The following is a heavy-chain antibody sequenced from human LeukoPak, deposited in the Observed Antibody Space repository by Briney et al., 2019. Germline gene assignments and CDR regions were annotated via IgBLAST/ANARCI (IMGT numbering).Heavy chain of an antibody. V-gene: IGHV3-30-3*01. D-gene: IGHD6-19*01. Sequence: GGSLRLSCAASGFTFSSYAMHWVRQAPGKGLEWVAVISYDGSNKYYADSVKGRFTISRDNAKNSLYLQMNSLRAEDTAVYYCARYAEEVAGAYYFDYWGQGTLVTVSS. CDR3: ARYAEEVAGAYYFDY. CDR1: GFTFSSYA. J-gene: IGHJ4*02. CDR2: ISYDGSNK.